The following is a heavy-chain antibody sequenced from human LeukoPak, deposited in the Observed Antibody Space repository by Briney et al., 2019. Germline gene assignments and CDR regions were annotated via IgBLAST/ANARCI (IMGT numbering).Heavy chain of an antibody. CDR2: INPNSGGT. CDR1: GYTFTDYY. CDR3: ARWRGYASGWSGPFDD. J-gene: IGHJ4*02. V-gene: IGHV1-2*02. Sequence: ASVKVSCKASGYTFTDYYMHWVRQAPGQGLEWMGWINPNSGGTKYAQKFQGRVTMTRDTSISTAYMELSSLRPDDTAVYYCARWRGYASGWSGPFDDWGQGTLVTVSS. D-gene: IGHD6-19*01.